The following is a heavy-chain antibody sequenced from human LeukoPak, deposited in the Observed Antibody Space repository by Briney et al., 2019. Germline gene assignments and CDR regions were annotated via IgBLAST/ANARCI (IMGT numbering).Heavy chain of an antibody. D-gene: IGHD3-10*01. CDR3: ARTHSYSALGSPWGA. J-gene: IGHJ5*02. Sequence: ETGGSLRLSCAASGFTFSDYYMSWIRQAPGKGLEWVSYISSSGSTIYYADSVKGRFTISRDNAKNSLYLQMNSLRAEDTAVYYCARTHSYSALGSPWGAWGQGTLATVSS. CDR2: ISSSGSTI. CDR1: GFTFSDYY. V-gene: IGHV3-11*04.